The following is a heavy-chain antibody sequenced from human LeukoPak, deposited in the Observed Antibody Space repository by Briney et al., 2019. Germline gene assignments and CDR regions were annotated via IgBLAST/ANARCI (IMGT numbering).Heavy chain of an antibody. CDR2: ISISGSTI. D-gene: IGHD2-2*01. CDR1: GFTFSSYE. J-gene: IGHJ4*02. CDR3: ARDRPRVGLDY. V-gene: IGHV3-48*03. Sequence: GGSMRLSCAASGFTFSSYEMNWVRHAPGKWLEWVSYISISGSTIHYADSVKGRFTISRNNAKNALYLQMNSLRAEDMAVYYCARDRPRVGLDYWGQGTLVTVSS.